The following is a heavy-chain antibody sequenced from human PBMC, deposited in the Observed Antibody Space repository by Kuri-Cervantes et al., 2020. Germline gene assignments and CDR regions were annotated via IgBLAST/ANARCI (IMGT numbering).Heavy chain of an antibody. Sequence: SETLSLTCAVYGGSFSGYYWSWTRQPPGKGLEWIGEINHSGSTNYNPSLKSRVTISVDTSKNQFSLKLSSVTAADTAVYYCARHGSSGYGDAFDIWGQGTMVTVSS. CDR2: INHSGST. CDR3: ARHGSSGYGDAFDI. D-gene: IGHD3-22*01. CDR1: GGSFSGYY. V-gene: IGHV4-34*01. J-gene: IGHJ3*02.